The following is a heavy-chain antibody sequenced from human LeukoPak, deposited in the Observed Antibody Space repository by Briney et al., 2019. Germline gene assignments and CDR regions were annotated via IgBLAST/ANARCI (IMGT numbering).Heavy chain of an antibody. CDR2: IYPGDSDT. V-gene: IGHV5-51*01. D-gene: IGHD3-10*01. J-gene: IGHJ4*02. CDR3: ARHSGSGSYLVVLFEY. CDR1: GYSFTSYW. Sequence: GESLKISCKGSGYSFTSYWIGWVRQMPGKGLQWMGIIYPGDSDTRYSPSFQGQVTISADKSISTAYLQWSSLKASDTAMYYCARHSGSGSYLVVLFEYWGQGSLVTVSS.